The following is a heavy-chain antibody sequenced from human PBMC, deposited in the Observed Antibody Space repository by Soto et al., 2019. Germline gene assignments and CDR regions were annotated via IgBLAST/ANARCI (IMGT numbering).Heavy chain of an antibody. J-gene: IGHJ4*02. V-gene: IGHV1-2*04. CDR2: INPNSGGT. CDR1: GYTFTGYY. CDR3: VRDGGMATVPTLDFDY. D-gene: IGHD4-4*01. Sequence: ASVKVSCKASGYTFTGYYIHWVRQAPGQGLEWMGWINPNSGGTNYAQKFQGWVTMTRDTSINTAYMELSRLRSDDTAVYYCVRDGGMATVPTLDFDYWGQGTLVTVSS.